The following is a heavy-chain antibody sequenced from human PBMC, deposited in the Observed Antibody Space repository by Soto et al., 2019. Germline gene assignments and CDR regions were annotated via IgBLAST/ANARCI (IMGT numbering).Heavy chain of an antibody. CDR1: GFTFTRYG. CDR2: ISYDGSNR. V-gene: IGHV3-30*18. Sequence: QVQLVESGGGVVQPGRSLRLSCAASGFTFTRYGVHWLRQAPGKGLEWVAVISYDGSNRNYADSVKGRFTISGDNSKNTLYLQMHSLKIEDTAVYYCAKDRGVRGGSLDSWGQGTLVTVSS. J-gene: IGHJ4*02. CDR3: AKDRGVRGGSLDS. D-gene: IGHD3-10*01.